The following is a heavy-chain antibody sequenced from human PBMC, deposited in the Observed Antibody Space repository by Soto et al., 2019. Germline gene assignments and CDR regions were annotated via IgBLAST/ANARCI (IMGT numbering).Heavy chain of an antibody. J-gene: IGHJ4*02. CDR3: ARLDTAMARFDY. Sequence: PSETLSLTCTVSGGSISSYYWSWIRQPPGKGLEWIGYIYYSGSTNYNPSLKSRVTISVDTSKNQFSLKLSSVTAADTAVYYCARLDTAMARFDYWGQGTLVTVSS. V-gene: IGHV4-59*01. CDR1: GGSISSYY. CDR2: IYYSGST. D-gene: IGHD5-18*01.